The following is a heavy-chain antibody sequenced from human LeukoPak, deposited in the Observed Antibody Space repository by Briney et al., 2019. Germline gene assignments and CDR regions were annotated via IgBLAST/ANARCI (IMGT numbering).Heavy chain of an antibody. CDR1: GFTFSSYS. D-gene: IGHD4-17*01. CDR2: ISSSSSTI. Sequence: GGSLRLSCAASGFTFSSYSMNWVRQAPGKGLEWVSYISSSSSTIYYADSVKGRFTISRDNAKNSLYLQMNSLRDEDTAVYYCARGPTVTTMGYWFDYWGQGTLDRVSS. CDR3: ARGPTVTTMGYWFDY. V-gene: IGHV3-48*02. J-gene: IGHJ4*02.